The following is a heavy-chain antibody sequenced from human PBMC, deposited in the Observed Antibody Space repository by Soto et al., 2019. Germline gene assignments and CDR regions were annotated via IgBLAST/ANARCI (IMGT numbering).Heavy chain of an antibody. CDR3: ARGSGSGSFLIDY. D-gene: IGHD3-10*01. CDR1: GFTFSNYA. CDR2: IRETGNT. J-gene: IGHJ4*02. Sequence: QPGGSLRLSCAASGFTFSNYAMSWIRQAPGKGLEWVSTIRETGNTYYADSVRGRFTISRDNSKNTLYLEMNSLRDEDTALFYCARGSGSGSFLIDYWGQGILVTVSS. V-gene: IGHV3-23*01.